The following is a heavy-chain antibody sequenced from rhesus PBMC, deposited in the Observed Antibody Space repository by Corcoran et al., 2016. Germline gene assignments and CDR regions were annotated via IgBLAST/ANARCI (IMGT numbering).Heavy chain of an antibody. CDR1: GFSISTSGMG. V-gene: IGHV2-174*01. CDR2: IYWDDDK. J-gene: IGHJ4*01. Sequence: QVTLKESGPALVKPTQTLTLTCTFSGFSISTSGMGVGWIRQPPGKALEWLALIYWDDDKYYITSLKSRLTISKDTSKNQVVLTMTNMDPVDTATYYCARRRGWSDYSYFDYWGQGVLVTVSS. CDR3: ARRRGWSDYSYFDY. D-gene: IGHD3-22*01.